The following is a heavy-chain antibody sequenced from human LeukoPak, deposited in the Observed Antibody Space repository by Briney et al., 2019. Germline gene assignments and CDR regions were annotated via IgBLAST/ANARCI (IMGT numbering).Heavy chain of an antibody. CDR2: ISYDGSNK. Sequence: PGGSLRLSCAASGFTFSSYGMHWVRQAPGKGLEWVAVISYDGSNKYYADSVKGRFTISRDNSKNTLYLQMNSLRAEDTAVYYCANLGYALKYYYYGMDVWGQGTTVTVSS. D-gene: IGHD2-2*01. V-gene: IGHV3-30*18. CDR1: GFTFSSYG. J-gene: IGHJ6*02. CDR3: ANLGYALKYYYYGMDV.